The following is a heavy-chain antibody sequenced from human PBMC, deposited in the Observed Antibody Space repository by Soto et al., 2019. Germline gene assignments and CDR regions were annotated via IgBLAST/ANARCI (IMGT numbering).Heavy chain of an antibody. CDR1: GYTFTSYD. Sequence: ASVKVSCKASGYTFTSYDINWVRQATGQGLEWMGWMNPNSGNTGYAQKFQGRVTTTRNTSISTAYMELSSLRSEDTAVYYCARGVVVVPAAMRGYYYYYMDVWGKGTTVTVSS. J-gene: IGHJ6*03. D-gene: IGHD2-2*01. CDR3: ARGVVVVPAAMRGYYYYYMDV. CDR2: MNPNSGNT. V-gene: IGHV1-8*01.